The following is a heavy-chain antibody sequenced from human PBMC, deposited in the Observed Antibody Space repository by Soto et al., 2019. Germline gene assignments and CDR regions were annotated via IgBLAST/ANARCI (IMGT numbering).Heavy chain of an antibody. CDR3: AKDGNWLDVYYDV. D-gene: IGHD3-16*01. J-gene: IGHJ4*02. CDR2: VSASGRSR. CDR1: GIEFSNYA. V-gene: IGHV3-23*01. Sequence: EVQLLESGGGLVQPGGSLRLSCVGSGIEFSNYAMSWVRQAPGKGLEWVSIVSASGRSRYHADSVKGRFTISRYNSKNTLYLHMTNLRAEDTAVYYCAKDGNWLDVYYDVWGQGTPVTVSS.